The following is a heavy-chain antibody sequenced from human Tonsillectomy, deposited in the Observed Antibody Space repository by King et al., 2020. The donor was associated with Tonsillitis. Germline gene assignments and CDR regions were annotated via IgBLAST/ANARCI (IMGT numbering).Heavy chain of an antibody. CDR2: IYYSGST. V-gene: IGHV4-59*08. Sequence: QLQESGPGLVKPSETLSLTCTVSGGSISSYYWSWIRQPPGKGLEWIGYIYYSGSTNYNPSLKSRVTISVDTSKNQFSLKLTSVTAADTAVYYCARPYGDYPNDAFDIWGQGTMVTVSS. D-gene: IGHD4-17*01. CDR3: ARPYGDYPNDAFDI. CDR1: GGSISSYY. J-gene: IGHJ3*02.